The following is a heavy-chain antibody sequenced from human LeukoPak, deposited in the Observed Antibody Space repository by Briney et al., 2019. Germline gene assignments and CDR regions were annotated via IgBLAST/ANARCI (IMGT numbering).Heavy chain of an antibody. CDR1: GFTFSHYW. J-gene: IGHJ4*02. CDR2: IEQNGGEQ. D-gene: IGHD3-3*01. CDR3: ARDLQWSALDS. V-gene: IGHV3-7*04. Sequence: GGSLRLSCTASGFTFSHYWMTWVRQAPGKGLEWVAHIEQNGGEQYYVDSVRGRFTISRVNAKNSLFLQMNSLRDEDTAVYYCARDLQWSALDSWGQGTLVTVSS.